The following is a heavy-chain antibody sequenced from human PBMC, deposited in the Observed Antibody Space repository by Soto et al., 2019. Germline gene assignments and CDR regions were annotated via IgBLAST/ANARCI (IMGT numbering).Heavy chain of an antibody. CDR3: ARPNAYYLNFDS. V-gene: IGHV4-39*01. J-gene: IGHJ4*02. D-gene: IGHD3-16*01. CDR1: GGSISGSSYY. Sequence: PSETLSLTCTVSGGSISGSSYYWAWIRQPPGKGLEWIGSIYYSGSTYYNPFLKSRVTISVDTSKNQFSLKLSSVTAADTAVYYCARPNAYYLNFDSWGQGTLVTVPQ. CDR2: IYYSGST.